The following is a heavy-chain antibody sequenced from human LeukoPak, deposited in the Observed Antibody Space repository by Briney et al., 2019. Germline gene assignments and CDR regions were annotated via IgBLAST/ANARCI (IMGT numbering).Heavy chain of an antibody. J-gene: IGHJ6*04. CDR3: AELGITMIGGV. D-gene: IGHD3-10*02. CDR1: GFTLDDYG. V-gene: IGHV3-20*04. Sequence: PGGSLRLSCELSGFTLDDYGMSWVRQAPGKGLEWVSGINWSGEGTDYADSVKGRFTISRDNAKQSLYLQMNSLRAEDTAVYYCAELGITMIGGVWGKGTTVTISS. CDR2: INWSGEGT.